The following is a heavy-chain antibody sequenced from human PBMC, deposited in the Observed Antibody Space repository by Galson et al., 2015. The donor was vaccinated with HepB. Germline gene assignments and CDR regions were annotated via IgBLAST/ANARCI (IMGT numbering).Heavy chain of an antibody. V-gene: IGHV1-46*04. J-gene: IGHJ3*02. D-gene: IGHD1-26*01. CDR3: ARRAKGGAFDI. CDR1: GYTFTSYY. Sequence: SVKVSCKASGYTFTSYYMHWVRQAPGQGPEWMGIINPSGGSTSYAQKLQGRVTMTRDTSTSTVYMELSSLRSEDTAVYYCARRAKGGAFDIWGQGTMVTVSS. CDR2: INPSGGST.